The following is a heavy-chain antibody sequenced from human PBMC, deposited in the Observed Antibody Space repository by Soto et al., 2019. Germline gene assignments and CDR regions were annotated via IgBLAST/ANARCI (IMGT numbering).Heavy chain of an antibody. CDR3: TRDGDGRMTTNPYYYYGMDV. Sequence: SETLSLTCTVSGGSISGYYWSWIRQPPGKGLEWIGNVYYSGGAKYNPSVKRRVPISVDTSKNQFSLNLSSVTAADTAVYYCTRDGDGRMTTNPYYYYGMDVWGPGITVTVSS. J-gene: IGHJ6*02. D-gene: IGHD2-21*02. CDR1: GGSISGYY. CDR2: VYYSGGA. V-gene: IGHV4-59*01.